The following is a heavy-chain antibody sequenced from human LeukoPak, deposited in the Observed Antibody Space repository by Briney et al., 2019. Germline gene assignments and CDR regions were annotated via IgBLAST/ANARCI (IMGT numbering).Heavy chain of an antibody. Sequence: GGSLRLSCAASGFTFSSYGMHWVRQAPGKGLEWVADIWFDGKNEHFADSVKGRFTISRDNSKNTVYLQLNSLRAGDTAIYYCTKDRRGPAAGTWYFDSWGQGTLVTVSS. CDR1: GFTFSSYG. J-gene: IGHJ4*02. CDR2: IWFDGKNE. V-gene: IGHV3-33*06. CDR3: TKDRRGPAAGTWYFDS. D-gene: IGHD6-13*01.